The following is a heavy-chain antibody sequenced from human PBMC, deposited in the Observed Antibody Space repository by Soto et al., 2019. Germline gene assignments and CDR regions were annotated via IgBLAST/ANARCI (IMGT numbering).Heavy chain of an antibody. J-gene: IGHJ4*02. CDR3: ARDRPFDY. Sequence: ASVKVSCKASGYRFIAYYMYWVRQAPGQGLEWMGWINPNAGDTNYAQKFQGRVTVTRDTSISTAYMELSSLTSDDTAVYYCARDRPFDYWGQGTKVTVSS. CDR1: GYRFIAYY. CDR2: INPNAGDT. V-gene: IGHV1-2*02.